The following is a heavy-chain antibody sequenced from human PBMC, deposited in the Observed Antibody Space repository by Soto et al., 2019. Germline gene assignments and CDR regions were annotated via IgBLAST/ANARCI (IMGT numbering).Heavy chain of an antibody. D-gene: IGHD3-3*01. CDR2: INPATGAA. CDR1: GYPVTAYY. V-gene: IGHV1-2*02. CDR3: ARGGGVGVAGSAAFDM. J-gene: IGHJ3*02. Sequence: QLHLVQSGAVVKKPGASVTVSCSASGYPVTAYYMHWVRQAPGRGLEWMGGINPATGAAKYTQTFQGRVIMTRDTSTRTVFMELSGLTSEETAVFYWARGGGVGVAGSAAFDMWGQGTLVTVSS.